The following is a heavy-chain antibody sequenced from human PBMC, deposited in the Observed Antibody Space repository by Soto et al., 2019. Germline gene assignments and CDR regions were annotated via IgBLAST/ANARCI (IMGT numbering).Heavy chain of an antibody. D-gene: IGHD2-2*01. CDR1: GGTFSSYA. V-gene: IGHV1-69*13. J-gene: IGHJ6*02. CDR3: ARADRNIVLVPAPPYYYGMDV. Sequence: SVKVSCKASGGTFSSYAISWVRQAPGQGLEWMGGIIPIFGTANYAQKFQGRVTITADESTSTAYMELSSLRSEETAVYYCARADRNIVLVPAPPYYYGMDVWGQGTTVTVSS. CDR2: IIPIFGTA.